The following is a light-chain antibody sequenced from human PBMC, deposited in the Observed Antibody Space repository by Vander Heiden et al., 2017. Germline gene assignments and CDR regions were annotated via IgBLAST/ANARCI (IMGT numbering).Light chain of an antibody. J-gene: IGLJ1*01. CDR2: DVS. Sequence: QSALTQPASVSGSPGQSHTLSCPGTSSDVGGYNYVSWYQQHPGKAPKLMIYDVSNRPSGVSNRFSGSKSGNTASLTISGLQAEDEADYYCSSYTSSSTLYVFGTGTKVTVL. V-gene: IGLV2-14*01. CDR3: SSYTSSSTLYV. CDR1: SSDVGGYNY.